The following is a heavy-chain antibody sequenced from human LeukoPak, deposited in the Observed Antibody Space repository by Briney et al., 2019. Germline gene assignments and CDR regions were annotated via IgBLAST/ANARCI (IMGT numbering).Heavy chain of an antibody. D-gene: IGHD3-9*01. CDR2: ISGSGGST. CDR1: GFTVSSNY. J-gene: IGHJ4*02. V-gene: IGHV3-23*01. CDR3: AKDRLGYFDWTFDY. Sequence: GGSLRLSCAASGFTVSSNYMSWFRQAPGKGLEWVSAISGSGGSTYYADSVKGRFTISRDNSKNTLYLQMNSLRAEDTAVYYCAKDRLGYFDWTFDYWGQGTLVTVSS.